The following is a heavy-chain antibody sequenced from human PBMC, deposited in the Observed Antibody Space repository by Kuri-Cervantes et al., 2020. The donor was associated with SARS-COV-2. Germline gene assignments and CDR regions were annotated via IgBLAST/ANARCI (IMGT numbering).Heavy chain of an antibody. D-gene: IGHD3-9*01. J-gene: IGHJ5*02. V-gene: IGHV4-61*02. Sequence: SETLSLTCTVSGGSISSGGYYWSWIRQPAGKGLEWIGRIYTSGSTNYNPSLKSRVTMSVDTSKNQFSLKLSSVTAADTAVYYCARDTYYDILTGYSPLGFDPRGQGTLVTVSS. CDR3: ARDTYYDILTGYSPLGFDP. CDR2: IYTSGST. CDR1: GGSISSGGYY.